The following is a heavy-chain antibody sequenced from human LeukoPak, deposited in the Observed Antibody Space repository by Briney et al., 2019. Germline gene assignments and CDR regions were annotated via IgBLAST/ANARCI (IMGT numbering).Heavy chain of an antibody. CDR1: GFTFRSCS. CDR2: ISGSGDST. Sequence: GGSLRLSCAASGFTFRSCSMNWVRQAPGKGLEWVSVISGSGDSTYYADSVKGRFTVSRDNSKNSLYLQMDSLRAEDTALDYCAQDLRFSLTDWGQGTLVTVSS. CDR3: AQDLRFSLTD. D-gene: IGHD3-10*01. V-gene: IGHV3-23*01. J-gene: IGHJ4*02.